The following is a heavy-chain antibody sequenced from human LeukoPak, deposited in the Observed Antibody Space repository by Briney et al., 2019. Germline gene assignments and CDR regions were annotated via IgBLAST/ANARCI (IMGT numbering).Heavy chain of an antibody. D-gene: IGHD6-13*01. CDR3: AATIAADTGYYGMDV. CDR1: GFTFTSSA. J-gene: IGHJ6*02. CDR2: MVVGSGNT. Sequence: SVKVSCKASGFTFTSSAMQWVRQARGQRLEWIGWMVVGSGNTNYAQKFQERVTITRDMSTSTAYIELSSLRSEDTAVYYCAATIAADTGYYGMDVWGQGTTVTVSS. V-gene: IGHV1-58*02.